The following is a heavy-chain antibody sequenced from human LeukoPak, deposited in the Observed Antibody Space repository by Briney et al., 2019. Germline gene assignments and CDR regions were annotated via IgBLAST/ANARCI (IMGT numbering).Heavy chain of an antibody. D-gene: IGHD1-26*01. J-gene: IGHJ4*02. V-gene: IGHV4-30-2*05. CDR2: IYHSGST. CDR3: ARGKVSSVGATI. CDR1: GGFISSGGYS. Sequence: RTSETLSLTCAVSGGFISSGGYSWSWIRQPPGKGLEWIGYIYHSGSTYYNPSLKSRVTISVDTSKNQFSLKLSSVTAADTAVYYCARGKVSSVGATIWGQGTLVTVSS.